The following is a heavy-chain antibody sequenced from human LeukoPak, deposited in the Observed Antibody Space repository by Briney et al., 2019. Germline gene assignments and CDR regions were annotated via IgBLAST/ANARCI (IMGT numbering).Heavy chain of an antibody. D-gene: IGHD1-26*01. J-gene: IGHJ4*02. V-gene: IGHV1-2*02. CDR2: INFNSGDT. Sequence: ASVKVSCKASGYTFSGYYIHWVRPAPGQGLEWMGWINFNSGDTNYAQKFQGRVTVTRDTTISTTYMELSSLRADDTAIYHCVRERGATVDYWGQGTLVTVSS. CDR3: VRERGATVDY. CDR1: GYTFSGYY.